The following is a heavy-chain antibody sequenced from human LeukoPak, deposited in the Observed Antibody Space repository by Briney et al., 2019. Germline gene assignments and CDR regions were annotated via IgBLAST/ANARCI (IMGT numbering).Heavy chain of an antibody. CDR1: GFTFSTNA. Sequence: GGSLRLSCLTSGFTFSTNAMSWVRQAPGKGLEWISGISGSGASTYYADSVTGRFTISRDNSRNTLYLQMNSLRGDDTAVYYCAKDVGKWKSLHFFDYWGQGTLVTVSS. CDR2: ISGSGAST. V-gene: IGHV3-23*01. J-gene: IGHJ4*02. CDR3: AKDVGKWKSLHFFDY. D-gene: IGHD1-26*01.